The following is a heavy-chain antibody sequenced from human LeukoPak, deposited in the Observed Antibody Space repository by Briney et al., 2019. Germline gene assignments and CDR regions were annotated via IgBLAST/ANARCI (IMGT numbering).Heavy chain of an antibody. CDR3: AKYSYKHDC. V-gene: IGHV3-7*01. J-gene: IGHJ4*02. D-gene: IGHD2-15*01. CDR1: GFTFSHYW. Sequence: GGSLRLSCAASGFTFSHYWMTWVRQAPGKGLEWVANMKEDGSQETYVDSVKGRFTISRDNAKNSLYLQMNNVRAEDTAVYYCAKYSYKHDCWGQGTLVTVSS. CDR2: MKEDGSQE.